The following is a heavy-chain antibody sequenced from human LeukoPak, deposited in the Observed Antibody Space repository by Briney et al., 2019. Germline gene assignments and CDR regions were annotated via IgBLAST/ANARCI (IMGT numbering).Heavy chain of an antibody. CDR3: AKEIYGDSTGGRFQH. CDR1: GLTFSSYA. D-gene: IGHD4-17*01. CDR2: ISGSGVGT. J-gene: IGHJ1*01. Sequence: AESLRLSCAAYGLTFSSYAMSWVRQAPGKGLEWVSAISGSGVGTYYADSVKGRFTISRDNSKNTLYLQMNRLRAEDTAVYYCAKEIYGDSTGGRFQHWGQGTLVTVSS. V-gene: IGHV3-23*01.